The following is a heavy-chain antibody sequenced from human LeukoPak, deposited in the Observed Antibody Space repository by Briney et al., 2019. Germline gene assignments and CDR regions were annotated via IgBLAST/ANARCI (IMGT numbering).Heavy chain of an antibody. D-gene: IGHD3-10*01. CDR3: AGNYGPYYFDY. Sequence: GGSLRLSCAASGFTFSNYGMHWVRQAPGKGLEWVAVIWYDGSNKYYADSVKGRFTISRDNSKNTLYLQMNSLRAEDTAVYYCAGNYGPYYFDYWGQGTLVTVSS. CDR2: IWYDGSNK. J-gene: IGHJ4*02. V-gene: IGHV3-33*01. CDR1: GFTFSNYG.